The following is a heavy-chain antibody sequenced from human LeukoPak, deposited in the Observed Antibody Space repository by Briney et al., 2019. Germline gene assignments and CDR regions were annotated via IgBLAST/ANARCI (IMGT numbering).Heavy chain of an antibody. V-gene: IGHV3-74*01. CDR3: ARDLGYCSGGSCSTY. Sequence: GGSLRLSCAASGFTFSSHWMHWVRQAPGKGLVWVSRINSDGSSISYADSVKGRFTISRDNAKNTLYLQMNSLRAEDTAVYYCARDLGYCSGGSCSTYWGQGTLVTVSS. CDR1: GFTFSSHW. D-gene: IGHD2-15*01. J-gene: IGHJ4*02. CDR2: INSDGSSI.